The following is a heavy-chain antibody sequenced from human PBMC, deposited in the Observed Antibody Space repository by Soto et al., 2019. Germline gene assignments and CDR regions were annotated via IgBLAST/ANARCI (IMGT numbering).Heavy chain of an antibody. D-gene: IGHD3-22*01. CDR2: IYYCGST. CDR3: ARRLYYDSSGFEGGGMDV. CDR1: SVSILSSSYY. V-gene: IGHV4-39*01. Sequence: SETLSLTCPFSSVSILSSSYYWGWICQPPGKGLEWIGSIYYCGSTYYNPSLKSRVTISVDTSKNQFSLKLSSVTAADTAVYYCARRLYYDSSGFEGGGMDVWGQGTTVT. J-gene: IGHJ6*02.